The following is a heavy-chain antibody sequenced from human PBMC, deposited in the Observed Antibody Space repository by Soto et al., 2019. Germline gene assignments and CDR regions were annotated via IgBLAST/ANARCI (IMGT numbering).Heavy chain of an antibody. D-gene: IGHD3-22*01. V-gene: IGHV4-39*01. CDR1: GGSISSSSYY. J-gene: IGHJ4*02. Sequence: PSETLSLTCTVSGGSISSSSYYWGWIRQPPGKGLEWIGSIYYSGSTYYNPSLKSRVTISVDTSKNQFSLKLSSVTAADTAVYYCAGGDFSTMIVVVTHGGAYYLDYWGQGTLVTVSS. CDR3: AGGDFSTMIVVVTHGGAYYLDY. CDR2: IYYSGST.